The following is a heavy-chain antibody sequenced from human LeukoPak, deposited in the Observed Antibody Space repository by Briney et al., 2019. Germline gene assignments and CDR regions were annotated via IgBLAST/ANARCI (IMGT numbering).Heavy chain of an antibody. CDR2: IYYSGST. V-gene: IGHV4-59*01. D-gene: IGHD3-22*01. Sequence: PSGTLSLTCTVSGGSISSYYWSWIRQPPGKGLEWIGYIYYSGSTNYNPSLKSRVTISVDTSKNQFSLKLSSVTAADTAVYYCARANYDSSGYYTLIDAFDIWGQGTMATVSS. J-gene: IGHJ3*02. CDR3: ARANYDSSGYYTLIDAFDI. CDR1: GGSISSYY.